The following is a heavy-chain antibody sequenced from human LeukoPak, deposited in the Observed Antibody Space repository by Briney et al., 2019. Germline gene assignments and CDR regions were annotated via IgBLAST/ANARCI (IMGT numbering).Heavy chain of an antibody. J-gene: IGHJ6*03. CDR1: GFTFSSYW. V-gene: IGHV3-7*03. Sequence: AGGSLRLSCAASGFTFSSYWMSWVRQAPGKGLEWVANIKQDGSEKYYVDSVKGRFIISRDNSKNMLYLQMSSLRAEDTAVYYCAKGGSDSSGYYSLYYYYYMDVWGKGTTVTISS. D-gene: IGHD3-22*01. CDR3: AKGGSDSSGYYSLYYYYYMDV. CDR2: IKQDGSEK.